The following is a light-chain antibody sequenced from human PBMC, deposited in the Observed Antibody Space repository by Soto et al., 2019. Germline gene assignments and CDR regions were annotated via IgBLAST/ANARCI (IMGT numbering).Light chain of an antibody. J-gene: IGKJ1*01. Sequence: EIVWTQSPGTLPLSPGERATLSCRASQSVDSSYLAWYHQRPGQAPRLLIYGASSRATGIPDRFSGRGSGTDFTLTISRLEPEDFAVYYCQHFGSSPGTFGPGTKV. CDR3: QHFGSSPGT. CDR1: QSVDSSY. CDR2: GAS. V-gene: IGKV3-20*01.